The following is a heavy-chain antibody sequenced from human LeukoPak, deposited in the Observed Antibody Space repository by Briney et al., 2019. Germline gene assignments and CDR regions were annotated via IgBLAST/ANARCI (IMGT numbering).Heavy chain of an antibody. D-gene: IGHD3-3*01. CDR3: ARGGFSAVDGGYYSPLDY. CDR1: GFTFSSYG. CDR2: IWYDGSNK. Sequence: GGSLRLSCAASGFTFSSYGMHWVRQAPGKGLEWVAVIWYDGSNKYYADSVKGRFTISRDNSKNTLYLQMNSLRAEDTAVYYCARGGFSAVDGGYYSPLDYWGQGTLVTVSS. V-gene: IGHV3-33*01. J-gene: IGHJ4*02.